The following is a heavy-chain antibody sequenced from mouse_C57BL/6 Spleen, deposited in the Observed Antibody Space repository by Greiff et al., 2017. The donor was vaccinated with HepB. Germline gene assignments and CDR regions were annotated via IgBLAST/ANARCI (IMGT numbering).Heavy chain of an antibody. CDR3: ASSLNYYGLYFDY. CDR2: IGPGSGST. Sequence: VKLQQSGAELVKPGASVKISCKASGYTFTDYYINWVKQRPGQGLEWIGKIGPGSGSTYYNEKFKGKATLTADKSSSTAYMQLSSLTSEDSAVYFCASSLNYYGLYFDYWGQGTTLTVSS. V-gene: IGHV1-77*01. D-gene: IGHD1-2*01. CDR1: GYTFTDYY. J-gene: IGHJ2*01.